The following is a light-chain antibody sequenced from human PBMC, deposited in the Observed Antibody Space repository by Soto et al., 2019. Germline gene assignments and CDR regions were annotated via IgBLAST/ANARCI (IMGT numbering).Light chain of an antibody. Sequence: QSALTQPPSASGSPGQSVTISCTGTSSDVGGYNYVSWYQQHPGKAPKLIIYAVNKWPSGVPDRFSGSKSGNTASLTVSGLQAEDEADYYCSSYAGNSYIVFGSGTKVTV. V-gene: IGLV2-8*01. CDR2: AVN. CDR1: SSDVGGYNY. CDR3: SSYAGNSYIV. J-gene: IGLJ1*01.